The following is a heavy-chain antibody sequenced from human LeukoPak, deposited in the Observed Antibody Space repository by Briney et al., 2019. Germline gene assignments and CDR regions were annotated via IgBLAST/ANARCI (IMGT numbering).Heavy chain of an antibody. CDR2: IYYSGST. D-gene: IGHD6-6*01. J-gene: IGHJ4*02. CDR3: ARREISSSSLRY. CDR1: GGSMTTYY. Sequence: SETLSLTCTVSGGSMTTYYWNWLRQPPGKGLEWIGYIYYSGSTNYNPSLESRVTISVGTPKNQFSLKLNSVTAADTAVYYCARREISSSSLRYWGQGTLVTVSS. V-gene: IGHV4-59*08.